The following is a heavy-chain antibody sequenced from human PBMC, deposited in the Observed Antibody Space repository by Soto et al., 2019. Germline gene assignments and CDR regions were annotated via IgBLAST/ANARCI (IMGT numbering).Heavy chain of an antibody. CDR1: GYIFTDHG. CDR3: ATLSPLRLGVLGECDY. D-gene: IGHD3-16*01. Sequence: QVQLVQSGGEVKKPGASVKVSCKTSGYIFTDHGISWVRQAPGQGLEWMGWISTYNGNTNYAQKLQGRVTMTTDTSTTTAYMELRSLRSDDTAVYYCATLSPLRLGVLGECDYWGQGTLVTVSS. J-gene: IGHJ4*02. V-gene: IGHV1-18*04. CDR2: ISTYNGNT.